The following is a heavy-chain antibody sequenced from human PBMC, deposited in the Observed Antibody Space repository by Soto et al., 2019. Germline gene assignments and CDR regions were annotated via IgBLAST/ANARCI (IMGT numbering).Heavy chain of an antibody. CDR3: ARGALIGSGWYDWDY. Sequence: ASVKVSCKASGYTFTGYYMHWVRQAPGQGLEWMGWINPNSGGTNYAQKFQGWVTMTRDTSISTAYMELSRLRSDDTAVYYCARGALIGSGWYDWDYWGQGTLVTVSS. J-gene: IGHJ4*02. D-gene: IGHD6-19*01. CDR1: GYTFTGYY. CDR2: INPNSGGT. V-gene: IGHV1-2*04.